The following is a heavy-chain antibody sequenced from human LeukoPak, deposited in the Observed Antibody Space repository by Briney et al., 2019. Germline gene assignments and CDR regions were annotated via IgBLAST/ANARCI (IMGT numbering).Heavy chain of an antibody. D-gene: IGHD2-2*03. V-gene: IGHV3-7*01. CDR2: INQGGSEK. J-gene: IGHJ4*02. CDR3: ARIDPESGYGFDY. Sequence: EGSLRLSCVASGFTFSSYWMSWVRQAPGKGLEWVANINQGGSEKYFVDSVKGRFTISRDNAKNSLSLQMNSLRVEDTAVYYCARIDPESGYGFDYWGQGTLVTVSS. CDR1: GFTFSSYW.